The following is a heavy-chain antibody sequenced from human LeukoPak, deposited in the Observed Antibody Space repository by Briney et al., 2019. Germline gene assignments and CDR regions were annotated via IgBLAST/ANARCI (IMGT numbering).Heavy chain of an antibody. CDR3: ARPLAGTFPRGFHC. Sequence: SETLSLTCTVSGGSISSSSYYWGWIRQPPGKGLEWIGSIFYSGSTYYNPSLKSRVTISVDTSKNQFSLKLSSVTAADTAVYYCARPLAGTFPRGFHCWGQGTLVTVSS. CDR1: GGSISSSSYY. CDR2: IFYSGST. V-gene: IGHV4-39*01. D-gene: IGHD6-19*01. J-gene: IGHJ4*02.